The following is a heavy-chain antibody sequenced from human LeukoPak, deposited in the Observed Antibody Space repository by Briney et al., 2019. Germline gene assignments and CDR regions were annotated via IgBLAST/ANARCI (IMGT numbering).Heavy chain of an antibody. V-gene: IGHV3-15*01. CDR3: ATLTTDPNPFDY. CDR2: IRRKSDGGTA. Sequence: GGSLRLSCAASGFTFSNAWMSWVRQAPGKGLEWVGRIRRKSDGGTADYAAPVKGRFTISRDDSKNTLYLQMNSLKTEDTAVYYCATLTTDPNPFDYWGQGTLVTVSP. D-gene: IGHD4-17*01. CDR1: GFTFSNAW. J-gene: IGHJ4*02.